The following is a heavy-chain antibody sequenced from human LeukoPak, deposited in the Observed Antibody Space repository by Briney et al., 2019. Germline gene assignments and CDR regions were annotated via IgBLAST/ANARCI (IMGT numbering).Heavy chain of an antibody. V-gene: IGHV1-3*01. D-gene: IGHD2/OR15-2a*01. J-gene: IGHJ4*02. CDR1: GYTFTSCA. Sequence: ASVKVSCKASGYTFTSCAMHWVRQAPGQRLEWMGWINAGNGNTKYSQKFQGRVTITRDTSASTAYMELSSLRSEDTAVYYCARGRHLAAQRIGALAYWGQGTLVTVSS. CDR2: INAGNGNT. CDR3: ARGRHLAAQRIGALAY.